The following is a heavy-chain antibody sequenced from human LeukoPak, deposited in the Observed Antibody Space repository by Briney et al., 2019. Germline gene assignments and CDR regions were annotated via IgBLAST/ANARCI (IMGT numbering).Heavy chain of an antibody. J-gene: IGHJ4*02. CDR3: ARNGYYGRYVDC. CDR2: INHSGST. D-gene: IGHD3-10*01. CDR1: GGSFSGYY. V-gene: IGHV4-34*01. Sequence: PSETLSLTCAVYGGSFSGYYWSWIRQPPGKGLEWIGEINHSGSTNYNPSLKSRVTISVDTSKNQFSLKLSSVTAADTAVYYCARNGYYGRYVDCWGQGTPVTVSS.